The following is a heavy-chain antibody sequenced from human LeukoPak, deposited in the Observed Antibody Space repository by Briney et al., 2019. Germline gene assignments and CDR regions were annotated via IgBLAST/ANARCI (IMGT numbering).Heavy chain of an antibody. V-gene: IGHV3-74*01. CDR2: MDADGSNT. J-gene: IGHJ3*02. Sequence: PGGSLRLSCVASGFTFKNSWMHWVRHAPGKGLGWVSRMDADGSNTHYVDSVKGRFTVSRDNAKDTLYLQMNSLRVEDTAVYYCARGGWYLYDALDIWGQGTLVTVSS. CDR1: GFTFKNSW. CDR3: ARGGWYLYDALDI. D-gene: IGHD6-19*01.